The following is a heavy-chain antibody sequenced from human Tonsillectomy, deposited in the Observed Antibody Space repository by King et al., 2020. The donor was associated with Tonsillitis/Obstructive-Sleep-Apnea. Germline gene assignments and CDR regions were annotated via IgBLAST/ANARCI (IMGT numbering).Heavy chain of an antibody. CDR2: ISGSGGST. CDR1: GFTLSNYA. D-gene: IGHD2-15*01. V-gene: IGHV3-23*04. J-gene: IGHJ4*02. CDR3: AKGSDIVVVAAVRWDY. Sequence: VQLVESGGGLVQYGGSLRLSCSASGFTLSNYAMNWVRQAPGKGLEWVSAISGSGGSTYYADSVKGRFTISRDNSENTLYLQMNSLRAEDTAVYYCAKGSDIVVVAAVRWDYWGQGTLVTVSS.